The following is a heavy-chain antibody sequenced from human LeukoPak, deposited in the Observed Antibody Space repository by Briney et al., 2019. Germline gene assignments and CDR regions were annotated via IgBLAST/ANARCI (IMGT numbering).Heavy chain of an antibody. CDR1: GFTFGSYA. D-gene: IGHD5-24*01. V-gene: IGHV3-23*01. CDR2: ISGSGNKT. Sequence: GGSLRLSCAASGFTFGSYAMTWVRQAPGKGLEGVAAISGSGNKTYYADSVKGRFTISRDNIGNSLYLQMNSLRADDTALYYCARWMSGSNWGFDHWGQGTLVTVSS. J-gene: IGHJ4*02. CDR3: ARWMSGSNWGFDH.